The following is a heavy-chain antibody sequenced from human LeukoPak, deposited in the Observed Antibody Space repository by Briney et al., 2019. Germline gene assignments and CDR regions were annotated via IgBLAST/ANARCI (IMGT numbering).Heavy chain of an antibody. Sequence: GGSLRLSCAASGFIFSDYYMGWIRQAPGRGLEWVSYITDNGIKIYYTDSVKGRFTMSRDNAKKSLYLQMNSLRAEDTAVYYCARLREIPVFGVVTKSTSYFDYWGQGTLVTVSS. V-gene: IGHV3-11*04. CDR1: GFIFSDYY. CDR3: ARLREIPVFGVVTKSTSYFDY. CDR2: ITDNGIKI. J-gene: IGHJ4*02. D-gene: IGHD3-3*01.